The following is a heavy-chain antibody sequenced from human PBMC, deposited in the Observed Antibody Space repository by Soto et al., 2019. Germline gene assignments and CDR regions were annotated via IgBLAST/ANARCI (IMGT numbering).Heavy chain of an antibody. V-gene: IGHV3-9*01. CDR2: ISWSSGNI. CDR3: AKDGGEAGSQYFGS. D-gene: IGHD3-10*01. Sequence: HPGGSLRLSCAASGFTFNDYAMHWVRQAPGKGLEWVSGISWSSGNIGYADSVKGRFTISRDNAKSSLYLQMNSLRAEDTALYYCAKDGGEAGSQYFGSWGQGTLVTVSS. J-gene: IGHJ4*02. CDR1: GFTFNDYA.